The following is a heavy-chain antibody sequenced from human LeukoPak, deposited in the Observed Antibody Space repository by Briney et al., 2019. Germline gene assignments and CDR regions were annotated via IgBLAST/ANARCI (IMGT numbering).Heavy chain of an antibody. V-gene: IGHV4-59*02. CDR2: VYYSGST. Sequence: SETLSLTCTVSGGSVSGYYWSWIRQPPGKGLDWIGYVYYSGSTDYNPSLKSRVTISVDTSKNQFSLKLSSVTAADTAVYYCARVDSSGYYGGNFEYFQHWGQGTLVTVSS. J-gene: IGHJ1*01. D-gene: IGHD3-22*01. CDR3: ARVDSSGYYGGNFEYFQH. CDR1: GGSVSGYY.